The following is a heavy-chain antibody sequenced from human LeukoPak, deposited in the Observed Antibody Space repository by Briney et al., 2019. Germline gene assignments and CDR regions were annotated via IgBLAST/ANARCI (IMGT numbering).Heavy chain of an antibody. CDR2: ISGSGGST. Sequence: GGSLRLSCTASGFTFSNFWMGWVRQAPGKGLEWVSAISGSGGSTYYADPVKGRFTISRDNSKNTLYLQMNSLRAEDTAVYYCAKASPAIGYCSGGSCYVIDYWGQGTLVTVSS. CDR3: AKASPAIGYCSGGSCYVIDY. D-gene: IGHD2-15*01. J-gene: IGHJ4*02. V-gene: IGHV3-23*01. CDR1: GFTFSNFW.